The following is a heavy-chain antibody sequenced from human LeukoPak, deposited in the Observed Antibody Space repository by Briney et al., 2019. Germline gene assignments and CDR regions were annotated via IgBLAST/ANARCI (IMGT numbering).Heavy chain of an antibody. CDR2: ISGSGST. CDR1: GGSISGDQ. Sequence: PSETLSLSCTVSGGSISGDQWSWIRQPAGKGLEWIGRISGSGSTNYSPSLKSRLTMSVDTSRNQFSLQLNSVTAADTAVYFCAKSNGYGLVDIWGQGTMVTVSS. CDR3: AKSNGYGLVDI. V-gene: IGHV4-4*07. J-gene: IGHJ3*02. D-gene: IGHD3-10*01.